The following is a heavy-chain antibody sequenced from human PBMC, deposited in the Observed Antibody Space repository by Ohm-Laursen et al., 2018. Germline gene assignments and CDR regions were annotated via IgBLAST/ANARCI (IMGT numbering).Heavy chain of an antibody. V-gene: IGHV1-2*02. CDR2: INPNSGGT. D-gene: IGHD1-1*01. CDR1: GYAFGTYY. CDR3: ASRRRTTNYYYGMDV. J-gene: IGHJ6*02. Sequence: ASVKVSCKASGYAFGTYYMHWVRQAPGQGLEWMGWINPNSGGTNYAQKFQGRVTMTRDTSISTAYMELSRLRSDDTAVYYCASRRRTTNYYYGMDVWGQGTTVTVSS.